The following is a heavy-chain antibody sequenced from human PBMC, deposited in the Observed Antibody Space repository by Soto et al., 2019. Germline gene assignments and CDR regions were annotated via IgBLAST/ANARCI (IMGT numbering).Heavy chain of an antibody. D-gene: IGHD3-16*01. CDR1: GFTFDDYA. CDR3: AKDSGGGVGPFDY. Sequence: PGGSLRLSCAASGFTFDDYAMHWVRQAPGKGLEWVSGISWNSGSIGYADSVKGRFTISRDNAKNSLYLRMNSLRAEDTALYYCAKDSGGGVGPFDYWGQGTLVTVSS. J-gene: IGHJ4*02. V-gene: IGHV3-9*01. CDR2: ISWNSGSI.